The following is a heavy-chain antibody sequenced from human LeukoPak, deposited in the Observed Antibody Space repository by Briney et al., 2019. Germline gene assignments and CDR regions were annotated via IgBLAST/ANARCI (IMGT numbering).Heavy chain of an antibody. V-gene: IGHV3-23*01. CDR2: ISGSGGST. CDR3: AKAGITMIVVVKGAFDI. D-gene: IGHD3-22*01. CDR1: GFTFSSYA. J-gene: IGHJ3*02. Sequence: GGSLRLSCAASGFTFSSYAMSWVRQAPGKGLEWVSAISGSGGSTYYADSVKGRFTISRDNSKNTLYLQMNSLRAEDTAVYYCAKAGITMIVVVKGAFDIWGQGTMVTVSS.